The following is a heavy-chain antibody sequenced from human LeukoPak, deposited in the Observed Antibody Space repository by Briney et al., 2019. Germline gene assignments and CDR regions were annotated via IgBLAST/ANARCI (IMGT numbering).Heavy chain of an antibody. D-gene: IGHD1-26*01. CDR1: GYTFTSYG. CDR2: ISAYNGNT. CDR3: ARDPETSHSGSCEFDY. V-gene: IGHV1-18*01. J-gene: IGHJ4*02. Sequence: GASVKVSCKASGYTFTSYGISWVRQAPGQGLEWMGWISAYNGNTNYAQKLQGRVTMTTDTSTSTAYMELRSLRSDDTAVYYCARDPETSHSGSCEFDYWGQGTLVTVSS.